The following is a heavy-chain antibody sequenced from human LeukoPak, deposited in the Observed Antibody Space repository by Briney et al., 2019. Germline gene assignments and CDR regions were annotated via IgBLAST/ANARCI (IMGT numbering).Heavy chain of an antibody. D-gene: IGHD5-18*01. CDR3: ARGEGQLWLSTCAY. CDR2: ISSSSSYR. Sequence: KPGGSLRLSCTASGFTFGDYAMNWVRQAPGKGLEWVSSISSSSSYRYYADSVKGRFTISRDNAKNSLYLQMNSLRAEDTAVYYCARGEGQLWLSTCAYWGQGTLVTVSS. J-gene: IGHJ4*02. V-gene: IGHV3-21*01. CDR1: GFTFGDYA.